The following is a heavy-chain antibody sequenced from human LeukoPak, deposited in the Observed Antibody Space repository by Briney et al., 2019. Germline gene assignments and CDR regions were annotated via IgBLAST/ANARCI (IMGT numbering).Heavy chain of an antibody. Sequence: GGSLRLSCAASGFTFSSYSMNWVRQAPGKGLEWVSSISSSSSYIYYADSVKGQFTISRDNAKNSLYLQMNSLRAEDTAVYYCAKSDGYNWFDPWGQGTLVTVSS. CDR1: GFTFSSYS. J-gene: IGHJ5*02. CDR3: AKSDGYNWFDP. CDR2: ISSSSSYI. V-gene: IGHV3-21*01. D-gene: IGHD5-24*01.